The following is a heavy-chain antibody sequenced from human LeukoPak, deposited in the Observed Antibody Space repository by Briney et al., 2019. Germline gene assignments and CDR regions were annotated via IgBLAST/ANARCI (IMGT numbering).Heavy chain of an antibody. D-gene: IGHD2-2*01. CDR3: ARVRDCSSTSCLGPLVDY. J-gene: IGHJ4*02. CDR2: IYYSGST. V-gene: IGHV4-59*01. CDR1: GGSISSYY. Sequence: SETLSLTCTVSGGSISSYYWSWIRQPPGKGLEWIGYIYYSGSTNYNPSLKSRVTISVDTSKNQFSLKLSSVTAADTAVYYCARVRDCSSTSCLGPLVDYWGQGTLVTVSS.